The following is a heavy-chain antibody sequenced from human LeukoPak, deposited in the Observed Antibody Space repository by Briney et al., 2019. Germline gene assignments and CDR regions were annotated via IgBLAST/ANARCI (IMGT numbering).Heavy chain of an antibody. V-gene: IGHV4-39*01. J-gene: IGHJ5*02. CDR1: GASISSGSNY. CDR3: ARMFRSSWYINWFDP. CDR2: IYYSGST. Sequence: PSETLSLTCSVSGASISSGSNYWGWIRQPPGKGLEWIGNIYYSGSTYYNSSLKSRLTISVDTSKNQFSLKLSSVTAADTAVYYCARMFRSSWYINWFDPWGQGTLVTVSS. D-gene: IGHD6-13*01.